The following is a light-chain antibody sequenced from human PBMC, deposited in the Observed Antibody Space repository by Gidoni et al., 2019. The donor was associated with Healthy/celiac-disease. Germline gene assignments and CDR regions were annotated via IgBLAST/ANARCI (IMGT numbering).Light chain of an antibody. V-gene: IGKV1-39*01. J-gene: IGKJ2*01. CDR1: QSISSY. Sequence: DIQMTQSPSSLSASVRDRVTITCRASQSISSYLNWYQQKPGKAPKLLIYAASSLQSGVPSRFSGSGSGTDFTLTISSLQPEDFATYYCQQGYSTPYTFGQGTKLEIK. CDR3: QQGYSTPYT. CDR2: AAS.